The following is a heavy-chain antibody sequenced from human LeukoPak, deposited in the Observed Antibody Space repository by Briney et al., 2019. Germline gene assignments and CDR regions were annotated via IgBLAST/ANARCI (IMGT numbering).Heavy chain of an antibody. J-gene: IGHJ4*02. V-gene: IGHV4-59*12. D-gene: IGHD4-17*01. CDR3: AREGGYGDSLLDY. CDR2: MYSSGKS. CDR1: GGSIHNNY. Sequence: SETLSLTCTVSGGSIHNNYWSWIRQPPGKGLEWIGSMYSSGKSDYSPSLKNRVTMSIDTSKNQFSLKLSSVTAADTAVYYCAREGGYGDSLLDYWGQGTLVTVSS.